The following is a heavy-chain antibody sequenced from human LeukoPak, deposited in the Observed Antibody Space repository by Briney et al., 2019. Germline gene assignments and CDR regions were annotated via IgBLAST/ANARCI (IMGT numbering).Heavy chain of an antibody. V-gene: IGHV4-31*03. Sequence: SETLSLTCTVSGGSISSGGYYWRWIRQHPGKGLEWIGYIYYSGSTYYNPSLKSRVTISVDTSKNQFSLKLSSVTAADTAVYYCARATYDPNWFDPWGQGTLVTVSS. D-gene: IGHD5-12*01. CDR3: ARATYDPNWFDP. CDR1: GGSISSGGYY. J-gene: IGHJ5*02. CDR2: IYYSGST.